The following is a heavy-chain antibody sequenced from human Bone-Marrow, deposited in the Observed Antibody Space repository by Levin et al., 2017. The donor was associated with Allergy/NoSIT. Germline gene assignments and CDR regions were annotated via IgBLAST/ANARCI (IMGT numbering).Heavy chain of an antibody. J-gene: IGHJ5*02. CDR2: IYYSGST. CDR1: GGSISSYY. V-gene: IGHV4-59*01. Sequence: KASETLSLTCTVSGGSISSYYWSWIRQPPGKGLEWIGYIYYSGSTNYNPSLKSRVTISVDTSKNQFSLKLSSVTAAETAVYYCARELGLWYSNYFNWFDPWGQGTLVTVSS. CDR3: ARELGLWYSNYFNWFDP. D-gene: IGHD4-11*01.